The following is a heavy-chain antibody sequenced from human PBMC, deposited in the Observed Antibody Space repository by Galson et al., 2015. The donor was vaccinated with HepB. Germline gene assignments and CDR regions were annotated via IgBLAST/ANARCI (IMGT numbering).Heavy chain of an antibody. J-gene: IGHJ4*02. CDR1: GFTFSDYY. Sequence: SLRLSCAASGFTFSDYYMSWIRQAPGKGLEWVSYISSSSSYTNYADSVKGRFTISRDNAKNSLYLQMNSLRAEDTAVYYCAGGRAVASQFDYWGRGTLVTVSS. D-gene: IGHD6-19*01. V-gene: IGHV3-11*06. CDR3: AGGRAVASQFDY. CDR2: ISSSSSYT.